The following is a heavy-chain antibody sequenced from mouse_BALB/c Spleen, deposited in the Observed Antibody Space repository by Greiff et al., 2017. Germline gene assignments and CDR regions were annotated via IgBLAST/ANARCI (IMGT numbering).Heavy chain of an antibody. D-gene: IGHD1-1*01. J-gene: IGHJ4*01. CDR1: GYAFTNYL. Sequence: QVQLKESGAELVRPGTSVKVSCKASGYAFTNYLIEWVKQRPGQGLEWIGVINPGSGGTNYNEKFKGKATLTADKSSSTAYMQLSSLTSDDSAVYFCARSYGSCMDYWGQGTSVTVSS. CDR2: INPGSGGT. V-gene: IGHV1-54*01. CDR3: ARSYGSCMDY.